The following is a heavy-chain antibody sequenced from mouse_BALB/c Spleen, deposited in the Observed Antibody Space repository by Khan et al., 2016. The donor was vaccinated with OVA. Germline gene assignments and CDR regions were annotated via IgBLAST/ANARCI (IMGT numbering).Heavy chain of an antibody. CDR3: LGSYYCSGGAFDGFAY. V-gene: IGHV1S136*01. J-gene: IGHJ3*01. Sequence: EVQLQQSGPELVKPGASVKMSCKASGYTFTSYVMHWVKQKPGQGLEWIGYISPNSDGSKYNEKFRGKATLTSDKSSSTAYMELSSLTTEDAAVYDCLGSYYCSGGAFDGFAYWGQGTLVTVSA. CDR1: GYTFTSYV. CDR2: ISPNSDGS. D-gene: IGHD1-1*01.